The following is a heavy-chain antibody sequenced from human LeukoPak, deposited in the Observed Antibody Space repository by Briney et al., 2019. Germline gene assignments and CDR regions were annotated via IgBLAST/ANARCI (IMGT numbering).Heavy chain of an antibody. Sequence: SETLSLTCTISDGSISTYYWSWIRQPPGKGLEWIGYVYYSGSADYNPSLRSRVTLSVDTSKNQFSLTLTSVTAAGTAMYYCATTTIGSSSSYYFDYWGRGTLVTVSS. CDR2: VYYSGSA. J-gene: IGHJ4*02. CDR1: DGSISTYY. CDR3: ATTTIGSSSSYYFDY. V-gene: IGHV4-59*03. D-gene: IGHD6-6*01.